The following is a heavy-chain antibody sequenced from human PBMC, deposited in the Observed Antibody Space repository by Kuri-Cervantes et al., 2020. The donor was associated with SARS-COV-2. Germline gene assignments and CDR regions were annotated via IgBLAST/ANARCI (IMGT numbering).Heavy chain of an antibody. CDR2: VSYNGAT. CDR3: SGRVDFSSVDY. J-gene: IGHJ4*02. CDR1: GDSITNYY. D-gene: IGHD3/OR15-3a*01. V-gene: IGHV4-59*01. Sequence: ESLKISCTVSGDSITNYYLTWIRQPPGKGLEWIVYVSYNGATAYNPSLKSRVTMSLDTSKNQFSLRLSSVTAADTAVYYCSGRVDFSSVDYWGQGTLVTVSS.